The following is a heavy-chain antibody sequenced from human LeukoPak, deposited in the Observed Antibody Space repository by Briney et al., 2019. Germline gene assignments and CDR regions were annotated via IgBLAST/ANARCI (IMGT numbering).Heavy chain of an antibody. D-gene: IGHD4-17*01. V-gene: IGHV3-33*06. CDR1: GFTFSSYG. CDR3: AKDKGDYVFDY. J-gene: IGHJ4*02. Sequence: GRSLRLSCAASGFTFSSYGMHWVRQAPGKGLEWVAVIWYDGSNKYYADSVKGRFTISRDNSKNTLYLQMNSLRAEDTAVSYCAKDKGDYVFDYWGQGTLVTVSS. CDR2: IWYDGSNK.